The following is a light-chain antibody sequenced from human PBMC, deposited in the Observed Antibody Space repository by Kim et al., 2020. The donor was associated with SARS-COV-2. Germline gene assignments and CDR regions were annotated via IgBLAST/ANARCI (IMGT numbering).Light chain of an antibody. CDR2: RNN. CDR1: SSNVGSNY. J-gene: IGLJ1*01. CDR3: AAWDDSLSDYV. V-gene: IGLV1-47*01. Sequence: QVLPISWSGSSSNVGSNYVYWYQQLPGTAPKLLNYRNNQRPSGVPDRFSGSKSGTSASLAISGLRSEDEADYYCAAWDDSLSDYVFGTGTKVTVL.